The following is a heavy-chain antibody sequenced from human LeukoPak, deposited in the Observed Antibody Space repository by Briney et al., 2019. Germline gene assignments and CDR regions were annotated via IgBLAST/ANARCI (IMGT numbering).Heavy chain of an antibody. J-gene: IGHJ4*02. CDR3: ARDRGGRLFDY. V-gene: IGHV3-74*01. CDR2: INSDGSTT. CDR1: GFTFSSYW. Sequence: GRSLRLSCAASGFTFSSYWMHWVSHVPGKGLVWVSRINSDGSTTTYADSVEGRFTISRDNAKNTLYLQMNSLRAEDTAVYYCARDRGGRLFDYWGQGTPVTVSS.